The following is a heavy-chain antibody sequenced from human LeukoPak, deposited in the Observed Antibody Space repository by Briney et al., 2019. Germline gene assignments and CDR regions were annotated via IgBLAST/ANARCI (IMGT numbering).Heavy chain of an antibody. D-gene: IGHD3-22*01. CDR1: GFTFSSYG. J-gene: IGHJ4*02. V-gene: IGHV3-33*01. CDR2: IWYDGSNK. CDR3: ARDRHYYDSSGYDNFDY. Sequence: GGSLRLSCAASGFTFSSYGMHWVRQAPGKGLEWVAVIWYDGSNKYYADSEKGRFTISRDNSKSTLYLQMNSLRAEDTAVYYCARDRHYYDSSGYDNFDYWGQGTLVTVSS.